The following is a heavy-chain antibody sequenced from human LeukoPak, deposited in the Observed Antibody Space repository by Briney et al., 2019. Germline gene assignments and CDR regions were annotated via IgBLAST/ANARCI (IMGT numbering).Heavy chain of an antibody. CDR2: IYYSGST. J-gene: IGHJ4*02. CDR3: ARVLSITMIDY. V-gene: IGHV4-31*03. Sequence: SETLSLTCTVSGGSISSGGYYWSWIRQHPGKGLEWIGYIYYSGSTYYNPSLESRVTISVDASKNQFSLKLSSVTAADTAVYYCARVLSITMIDYWGQGTLVTVSS. CDR1: GGSISSGGYY. D-gene: IGHD3-22*01.